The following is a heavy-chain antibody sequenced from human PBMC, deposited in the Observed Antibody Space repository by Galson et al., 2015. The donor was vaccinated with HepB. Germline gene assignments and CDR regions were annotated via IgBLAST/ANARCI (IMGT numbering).Heavy chain of an antibody. J-gene: IGHJ6*02. CDR3: ARGMGDGNNLVRYYYYGLDV. D-gene: IGHD5-24*01. CDR2: IMPVFAIV. Sequence: CKASGGSFSSFAISWVRQAPGQGLEWMGGIMPVFAIVNYAQKFQDRVTITADTSTRTTTAYMELSSLTSDDTAVYYCARGMGDGNNLVRYYYYGLDVWGQGTTVTVSS. CDR1: GGSFSSFA. V-gene: IGHV1-69*17.